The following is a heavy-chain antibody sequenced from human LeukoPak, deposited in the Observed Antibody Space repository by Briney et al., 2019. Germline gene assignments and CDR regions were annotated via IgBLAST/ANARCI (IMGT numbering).Heavy chain of an antibody. CDR1: GGSISNYY. V-gene: IGHV4-59*08. J-gene: IGHJ4*02. CDR2: LYYSGST. CDR3: ARLNPTYYYDSSGYWFDY. D-gene: IGHD3-22*01. Sequence: SETLSLTCTVSGGSISNYYWSWIRQPPGKGLEWIGYLYYSGSTNYNPSLKSRVTISVDTSKNQFSLKLSSVTAADTAVYYCARLNPTYYYDSSGYWFDYWGQGTLVTVSS.